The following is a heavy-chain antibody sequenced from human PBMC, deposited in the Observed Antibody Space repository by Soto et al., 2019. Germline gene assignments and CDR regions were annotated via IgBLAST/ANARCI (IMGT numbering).Heavy chain of an antibody. J-gene: IGHJ4*02. CDR2: ISYDGSNK. D-gene: IGHD2-2*01. V-gene: IGHV3-30-3*01. Sequence: QVQLVESGGGVVQPGRSLRLSCAASGFTFSSYAMHWVRQAPGKGLEWVAVISYDGSNKYYADSVKGRFTISRDNSKNTLYLQMNSLRAEDTAVYYCARDASRGVVVPAEGGGVDYWGQGTLVTVSS. CDR1: GFTFSSYA. CDR3: ARDASRGVVVPAEGGGVDY.